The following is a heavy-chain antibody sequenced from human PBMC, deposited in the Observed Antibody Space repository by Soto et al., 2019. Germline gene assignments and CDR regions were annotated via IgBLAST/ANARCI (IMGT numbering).Heavy chain of an antibody. CDR1: GGSISSYY. CDR2: IYYSGST. Sequence: PSETLSLTCTVSGGSISSYYWGWIRQPPGKGLEWIGYIYYSGSTNYNPSPKSRVTISVDTSKNQFSLKLSSVTAADTAVYYCAGRMVVAAKRGGGGAFDIWGQGTMVTVSS. J-gene: IGHJ3*02. CDR3: AGRMVVAAKRGGGGAFDI. D-gene: IGHD2-15*01. V-gene: IGHV4-59*01.